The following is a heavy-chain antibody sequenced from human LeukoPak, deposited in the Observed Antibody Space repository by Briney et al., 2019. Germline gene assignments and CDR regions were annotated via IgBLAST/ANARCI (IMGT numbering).Heavy chain of an antibody. CDR3: AREGDCSSTSCYNGLGYYYGMDV. J-gene: IGHJ6*02. CDR2: IWYDGSNK. V-gene: IGHV3-33*01. CDR1: GFTFSSYG. D-gene: IGHD2-2*02. Sequence: PGGSLRLSRAASGFTFSSYGMHWVRQAPGKGLEWVAVIWYDGSNKYYADSVKGRFTISRDNSKNTLYLQMNSLRAEDTAVYYCAREGDCSSTSCYNGLGYYYGMDVWGQGTTVTVSS.